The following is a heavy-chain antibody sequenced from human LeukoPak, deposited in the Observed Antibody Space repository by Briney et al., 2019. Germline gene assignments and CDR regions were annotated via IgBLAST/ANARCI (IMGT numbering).Heavy chain of an antibody. V-gene: IGHV3-7*01. J-gene: IGHJ3*02. CDR3: ARGTYDPDAFDI. Sequence: GGSLRLSCAASGFTFTSYWMTWVRQAPGKGLEWVANIKQDGSEKYYVDSVKGRFTISRDNAKNSLYLQMNSLRAEDTAVYYCARGTYDPDAFDIWGQGTMVTVSS. CDR1: GFTFTSYW. D-gene: IGHD5-12*01. CDR2: IKQDGSEK.